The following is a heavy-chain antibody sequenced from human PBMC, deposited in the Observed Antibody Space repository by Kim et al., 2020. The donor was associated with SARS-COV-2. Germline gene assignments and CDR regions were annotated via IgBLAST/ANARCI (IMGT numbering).Heavy chain of an antibody. Sequence: ASVKVSCKASGYTFTSYGISWVRQAPGQGLEWMGWISAYNGNTNYVQKLQGRVTMTTDTSTSTAYMELRSLRSDDTAVYYCARAYFESIAAHPPDYWGQGTLVTVSS. CDR2: ISAYNGNT. CDR3: ARAYFESIAAHPPDY. CDR1: GYTFTSYG. D-gene: IGHD6-6*01. V-gene: IGHV1-18*04. J-gene: IGHJ4*02.